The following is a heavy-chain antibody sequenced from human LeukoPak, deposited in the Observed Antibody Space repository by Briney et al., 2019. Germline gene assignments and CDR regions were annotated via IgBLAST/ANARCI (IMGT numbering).Heavy chain of an antibody. CDR1: GGSISSGGYY. Sequence: SGTLSLTCTVSGGSISSGGYYWSWIRQHPGKGLEWFGYIYSSGSTSYNPSLQSRVTISVDTSKNQFSLKLSSVTAADTAVYYGARYSSSWSRYFDYWGQGTLVTVSS. CDR2: IYSSGST. V-gene: IGHV4-31*03. CDR3: ARYSSSWSRYFDY. J-gene: IGHJ4*02. D-gene: IGHD6-13*01.